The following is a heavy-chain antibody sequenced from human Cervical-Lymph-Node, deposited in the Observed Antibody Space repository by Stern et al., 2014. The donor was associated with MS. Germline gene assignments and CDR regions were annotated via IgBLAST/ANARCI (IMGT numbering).Heavy chain of an antibody. Sequence: QITLKESGPALVKPTQTLTLTCTFSGFSLSDSGMCVSWIRQPPGKALEWLAFIAWDDDKYYSTSLKTRLTISKDTSKNQVVLRMTNMDPVDTATYYCARTRTSRGWSDFWGQGTLVTVSS. CDR2: IAWDDDK. J-gene: IGHJ5*01. V-gene: IGHV2-70*01. CDR3: ARTRTSRGWSDF. CDR1: GFSLSDSGMC. D-gene: IGHD3-10*01.